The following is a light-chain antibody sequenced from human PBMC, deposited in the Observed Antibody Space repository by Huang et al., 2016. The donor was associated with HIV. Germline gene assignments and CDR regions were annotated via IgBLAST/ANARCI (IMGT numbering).Light chain of an antibody. CDR1: PDINNF. Sequence: AIRMTQSPSSLSASTGDRVNFTCRASPDINNFLAWYQQKPGKAPNLLIYAASILETGVPSRFSGRGSGTEFNLSISCLQSEDFATYYCQQYYSYRTFGQGTQVEIK. CDR3: QQYYSYRT. CDR2: AAS. V-gene: IGKV1-8*01. J-gene: IGKJ1*01.